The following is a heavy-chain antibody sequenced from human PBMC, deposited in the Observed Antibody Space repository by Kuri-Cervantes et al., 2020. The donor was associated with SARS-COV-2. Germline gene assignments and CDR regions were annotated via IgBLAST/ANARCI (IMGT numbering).Heavy chain of an antibody. CDR2: ISSSSTSI. CDR1: GFTFDDYA. CDR3: VNEAEDDY. V-gene: IGHV3-48*01. Sequence: GGSLRLSCAASGFTFDDYAMHWVRQAPGKGLEWVSYISSSSTSIYYADSVKGRFTISRDNSKNTLYLQMSSLRAEDTAVYYCVNEAEDDYWGQGTLVTVSS. J-gene: IGHJ4*02. D-gene: IGHD6-19*01.